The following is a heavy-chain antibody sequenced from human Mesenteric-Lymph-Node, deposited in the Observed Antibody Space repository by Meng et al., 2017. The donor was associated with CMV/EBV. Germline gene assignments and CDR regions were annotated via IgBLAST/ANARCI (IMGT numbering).Heavy chain of an antibody. D-gene: IGHD4-23*01. V-gene: IGHV3-11*04. CDR1: GFTFSDYY. CDR2: ISSSGSTR. Sequence: GGSLRLSCAASGFTFSDYYMSWIRQAPGKGLEWVTYISSSGSTRYYADSVKGRFTISRDNAKNSLYLQMNSLRAEDTAVYYRAKGLVIDYGGTFWGQGTLVTVSS. J-gene: IGHJ4*02. CDR3: AKGLVIDYGGTF.